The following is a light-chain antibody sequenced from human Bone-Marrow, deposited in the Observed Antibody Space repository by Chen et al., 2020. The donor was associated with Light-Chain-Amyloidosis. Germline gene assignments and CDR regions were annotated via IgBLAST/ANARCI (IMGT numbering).Light chain of an antibody. J-gene: IGLJ2*01. Sequence: SDELTQSPSVSVSPGQTARIPCSGDDVPTKYACWYQQKPGPAPVLVIHRDTERPSGISERFSGSSSGTTATLTISGVQAEDEADYHCQSADSSGTYEVIFGEGTKLTVL. V-gene: IGLV3-25*03. CDR1: DVPTKY. CDR2: RDT. CDR3: QSADSSGTYEVI.